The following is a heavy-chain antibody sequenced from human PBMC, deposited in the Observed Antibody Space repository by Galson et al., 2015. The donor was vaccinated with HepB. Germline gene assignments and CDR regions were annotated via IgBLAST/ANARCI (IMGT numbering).Heavy chain of an antibody. CDR3: ASVGPMIVVVPTGYYGMDV. CDR1: GYTFTSYA. J-gene: IGHJ6*02. Sequence: QSGAEVKKPGASVKVSCKASGYTFTSYAMHWVRQAPGQRLEWMGWINAGNGNTKYSQKFQGRVTITRDTSASTAYMELSSLRSEDTAVYYCASVGPMIVVVPTGYYGMDVWGQGTTVTVSS. V-gene: IGHV1-3*01. D-gene: IGHD3-22*01. CDR2: INAGNGNT.